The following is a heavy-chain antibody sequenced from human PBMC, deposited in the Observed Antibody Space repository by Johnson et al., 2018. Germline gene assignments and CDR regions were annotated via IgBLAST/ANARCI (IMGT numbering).Heavy chain of an antibody. CDR1: GDSISSGSYY. CDR2: IYYSGST. J-gene: IGHJ3*02. D-gene: IGHD4-17*01. V-gene: IGHV4-39*01. Sequence: QVQLQESGPGLVKPSETLSLTCTVSGDSISSGSYYWGWIRQPPGKGLEWIGNIYYSGSTYYNPSLKSRVTISVDTSKNQFSLKLSFVTAADTAVYYCARQSDGGDYGDHDAFDIWGQGTLVTVSS. CDR3: ARQSDGGDYGDHDAFDI.